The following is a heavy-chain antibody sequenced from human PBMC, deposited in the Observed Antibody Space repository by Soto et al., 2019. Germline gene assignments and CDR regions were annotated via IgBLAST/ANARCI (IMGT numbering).Heavy chain of an antibody. J-gene: IGHJ6*02. CDR3: ARAREWLRLSHYYYGMDV. CDR2: IIPIFGTA. V-gene: IGHV1-69*13. CDR1: GGTFSSYA. D-gene: IGHD5-12*01. Sequence: ASVKVSCKASGGTFSSYAISWVRQAPGQGLEWMGGIIPIFGTANYAQKFQGRVTITADESTSTAYMELSSLRSEDTAVYYCARAREWLRLSHYYYGMDVWGQGTTVTVSS.